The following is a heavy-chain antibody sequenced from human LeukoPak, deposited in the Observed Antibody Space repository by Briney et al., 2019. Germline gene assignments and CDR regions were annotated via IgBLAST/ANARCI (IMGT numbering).Heavy chain of an antibody. J-gene: IGHJ4*02. CDR2: TYYVSKWYF. D-gene: IGHD5-12*01. CDR1: GDSVSSSSSS. V-gene: IGHV6-1*01. Sequence: SQTLSLTCVISGDSVSSSSSSWNWFRQSPSRGLEWLGRTYYVSKWYFDYAESVKTRLTVNPDTSKNQVSLHLNSVTPEDTAVYYCARRRYRGYEGYYDFWGQGVLVTVSS. CDR3: ARRRYRGYEGYYDF.